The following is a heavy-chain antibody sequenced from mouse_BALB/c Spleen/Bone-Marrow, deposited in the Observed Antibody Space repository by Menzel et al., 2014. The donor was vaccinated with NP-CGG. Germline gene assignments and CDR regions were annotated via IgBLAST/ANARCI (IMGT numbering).Heavy chain of an antibody. D-gene: IGHD2-3*01. CDR1: GYAFSNYW. Sequence: VQLVESGADLVRPGSSVKISCKASGYAFSNYWMNWVKRRPGQGLEWIGQICPGDGDTNYNGKFKGKATLTADKSSSTAYMQLSSLTSEDSAVYFCARCDGYSYYFDYWGQGTTLTVSS. V-gene: IGHV1-80*01. J-gene: IGHJ2*01. CDR2: ICPGDGDT. CDR3: ARCDGYSYYFDY.